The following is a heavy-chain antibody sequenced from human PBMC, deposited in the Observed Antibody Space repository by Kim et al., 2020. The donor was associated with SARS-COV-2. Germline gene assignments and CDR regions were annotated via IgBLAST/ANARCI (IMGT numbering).Heavy chain of an antibody. V-gene: IGHV3-23*01. D-gene: IGHD1-26*01. Sequence: DSVKGRFTISRDNSKNTLFLQMNSLRAEDTAVYYCAKTYGRTIVGGTLDHWGQGTLVTVSS. J-gene: IGHJ4*02. CDR3: AKTYGRTIVGGTLDH.